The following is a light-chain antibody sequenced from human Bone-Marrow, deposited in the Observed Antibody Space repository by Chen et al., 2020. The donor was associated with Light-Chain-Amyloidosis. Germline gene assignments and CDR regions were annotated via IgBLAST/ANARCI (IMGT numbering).Light chain of an antibody. V-gene: IGLV3-21*02. J-gene: IGLJ3*02. Sequence: SYVLTQSPSVSVAPGQTARILCGGDNVVTKSVHWYQQKEGQAPVVVIYDDSDRPSGIPERLSGSNSGNTATLTISRVEAGDEADYYCQVWDRSSDRPVFGGGTKLTVL. CDR1: NVVTKS. CDR2: DDS. CDR3: QVWDRSSDRPV.